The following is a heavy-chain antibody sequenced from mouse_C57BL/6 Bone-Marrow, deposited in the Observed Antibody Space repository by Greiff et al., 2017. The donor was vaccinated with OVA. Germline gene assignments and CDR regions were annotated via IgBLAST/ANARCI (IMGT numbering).Heavy chain of an antibody. CDR3: ARQSTTVVAGDWYFDV. CDR1: DSEVFPIAY. J-gene: IGHJ1*03. Sequence: VQLQQSGSELRSPGSSVKLSCKDFDSEVFPIAYMSWVRQKPGHGFEWIGGILPSIGRTIYGEKFEDKATLDADTLSNTAYLELNSLTSEDSAIYYCARQSTTVVAGDWYFDVWGTGTTVTVSS. D-gene: IGHD1-1*01. V-gene: IGHV15-2*01. CDR2: ILPSIGRT.